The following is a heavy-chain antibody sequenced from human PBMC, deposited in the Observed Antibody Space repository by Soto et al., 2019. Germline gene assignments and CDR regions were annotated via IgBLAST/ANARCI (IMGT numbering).Heavy chain of an antibody. Sequence: SETLSLTCTVSGGSISSYYWSWIRQPPGKGLEWIGYIYYSGSTNYNPSLKSRVTISVNTSKNQFSLKLSSVTAADTAVYYCARTESIAARNIDYWGQGTLVTVSS. CDR3: ARTESIAARNIDY. J-gene: IGHJ4*02. CDR2: IYYSGST. V-gene: IGHV4-59*01. CDR1: GGSISSYY. D-gene: IGHD6-6*01.